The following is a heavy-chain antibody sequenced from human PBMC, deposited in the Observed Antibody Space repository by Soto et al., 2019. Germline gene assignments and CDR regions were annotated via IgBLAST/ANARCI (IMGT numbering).Heavy chain of an antibody. D-gene: IGHD3-10*01. CDR3: ARCVTMVRGLTLFYFDY. V-gene: IGHV1-18*01. CDR2: ISAYDGNT. J-gene: IGHJ4*02. CDR1: GYTFTSYG. Sequence: QVQLVQSGAEVKKPGASVKVSCKASGYTFTSYGISWVRQAPGQGLEWMGWISAYDGNTNYAQKLEGRVTLTTDTSTSTAYMEVRSLRSDDTAVYSCARCVTMVRGLTLFYFDYWGQGTLVTVSP.